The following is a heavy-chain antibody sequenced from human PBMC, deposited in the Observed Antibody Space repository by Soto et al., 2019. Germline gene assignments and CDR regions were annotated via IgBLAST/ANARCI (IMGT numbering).Heavy chain of an antibody. CDR2: IKQDGSEK. D-gene: IGHD4-17*01. V-gene: IGHV3-7*01. CDR1: GFTFSSYW. J-gene: IGHJ6*03. Sequence: GGSLRLSCAASGFTFSSYWMSWVRQAPGKGLEWVANIKQDGSEKYYVDSVKGRFTISRDNAKNSLYLQMNSLRAEDTAVYYCARTPMTTLLRYYYYYTDVWRNGTRSPAP. CDR3: ARTPMTTLLRYYYYYTDV.